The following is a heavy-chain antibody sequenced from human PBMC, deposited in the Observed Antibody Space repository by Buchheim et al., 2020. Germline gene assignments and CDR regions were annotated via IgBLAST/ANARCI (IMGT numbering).Heavy chain of an antibody. D-gene: IGHD6-13*01. CDR3: ARGIAAAGYYYYYYGMDV. V-gene: IGHV4-61*02. J-gene: IGHJ6*02. Sequence: QVQLQESGPGLVKPSQTLSLTCTVSGGSISSGSYYWSWIRQPAGKGLEWIGRIYTRGSTNYNPSLKSRVTIRVDTYQNQFSLKLRSVTAADTAVYYCARGIAAAGYYYYYYGMDVWGQGTT. CDR1: GGSISSGSYY. CDR2: IYTRGST.